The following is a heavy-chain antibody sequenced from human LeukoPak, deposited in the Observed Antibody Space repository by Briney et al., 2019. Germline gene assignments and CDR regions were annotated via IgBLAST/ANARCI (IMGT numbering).Heavy chain of an antibody. V-gene: IGHV3-11*04. CDR3: ARDPPGYCSSVSCYSNSYFDY. CDR2: ISSSSSTI. D-gene: IGHD2-15*01. Sequence: GGSLRLSCAASGFTFSDYYMSWIRQAPGKGLEWVSYISSSSSTIYYADSVKGRFTISRDNAKNSLYLQMNSLRAEDTAVYYCARDPPGYCSSVSCYSNSYFDYWGQGTLVTVSS. CDR1: GFTFSDYY. J-gene: IGHJ4*02.